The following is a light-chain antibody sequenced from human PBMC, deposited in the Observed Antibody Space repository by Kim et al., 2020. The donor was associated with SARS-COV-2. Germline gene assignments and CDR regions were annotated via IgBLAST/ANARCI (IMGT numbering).Light chain of an antibody. CDR3: QSYDSSLRGV. J-gene: IGLJ3*02. Sequence: GQRVTISCTGSSSNIGAGYDVHWYRQLPGTAPRLLIHTNNNRPSGVPDRFSGSKSGTSASLAITGLQAEDEADYYCQSYDSSLRGVFGGGTQLTVL. V-gene: IGLV1-40*01. CDR2: TNN. CDR1: SSNIGAGYD.